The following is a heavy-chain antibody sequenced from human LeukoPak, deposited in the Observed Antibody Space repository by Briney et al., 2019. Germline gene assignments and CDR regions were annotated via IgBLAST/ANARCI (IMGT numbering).Heavy chain of an antibody. J-gene: IGHJ5*02. D-gene: IGHD2-2*01. CDR2: INHSGST. Sequence: SETLSLTCAVYGGSFSGYYRSWIRQPPGKGLEWIGEINHSGSTNYNPSLKSRVTISVDSSKNQFSLKLSPVTAAYTAVYYCARGDSRVVVVPAAANWFDPWGQGTLVTVSS. V-gene: IGHV4-34*01. CDR1: GGSFSGYY. CDR3: ARGDSRVVVVPAAANWFDP.